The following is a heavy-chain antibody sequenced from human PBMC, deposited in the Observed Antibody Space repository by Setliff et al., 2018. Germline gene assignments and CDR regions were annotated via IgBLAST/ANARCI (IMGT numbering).Heavy chain of an antibody. CDR3: ATAVWEFLY. CDR1: GYAFFGYF. D-gene: IGHD1-26*01. CDR2: INPDNGGT. J-gene: IGHJ4*02. Sequence: GASVKVSCKASGYAFFGYFMNWVRQAPGQGPEWMGWINPDNGGTHYAEKFQGRVTMTRDTSISTAYMELSSLRSDDTAIYYCATAVWEFLYWGQGTQVTVSS. V-gene: IGHV1-2*02.